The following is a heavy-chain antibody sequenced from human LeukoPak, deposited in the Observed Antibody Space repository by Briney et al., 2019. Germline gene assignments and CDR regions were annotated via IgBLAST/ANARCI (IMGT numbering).Heavy chain of an antibody. V-gene: IGHV4-59*01. CDR2: IHYSRST. Sequence: SETLSLTCTVSGVSISTAYWTWVRQSPGKGLEWIGYIHYSRSTTYHPSLESRVTISLDTSKNQIFLKLTSVPSADTAVYYCARDAGATAYWGQGALVTVSS. CDR3: ARDAGATAY. CDR1: GVSISTAY. D-gene: IGHD4/OR15-4a*01. J-gene: IGHJ4*02.